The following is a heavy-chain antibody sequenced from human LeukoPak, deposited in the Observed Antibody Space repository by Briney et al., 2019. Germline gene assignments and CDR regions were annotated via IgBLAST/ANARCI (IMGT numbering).Heavy chain of an antibody. J-gene: IGHJ3*02. D-gene: IGHD3-16*01. V-gene: IGHV3-23*01. Sequence: GGSLRLSCAASGFTFSSYAMSWVRQAPGKGREWVSAISGSGGSTYYADSVKGRFTISRDNSKNTLYLQMNSLRAEDTAVYYCAKAFGLASPYSDPIAFDIRGQGTMVTVSS. CDR2: ISGSGGST. CDR1: GFTFSSYA. CDR3: AKAFGLASPYSDPIAFDI.